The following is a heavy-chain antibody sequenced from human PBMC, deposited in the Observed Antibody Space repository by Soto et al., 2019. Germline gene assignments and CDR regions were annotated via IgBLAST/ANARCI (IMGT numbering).Heavy chain of an antibody. D-gene: IGHD2-2*02. CDR3: ARDRSFRSLLPAAITYGMDV. Sequence: SSETLSLTCDVSGGSISSGGYYWSWIRQHPGKGLEWIGYIYYSGSTYYNPSLKSRVTISVDTSKNQFSLKLSSVTAADTAVYYCARDRSFRSLLPAAITYGMDVWGQGTTVTVSS. CDR1: GGSISSGGYY. J-gene: IGHJ6*02. CDR2: IYYSGST. V-gene: IGHV4-31*11.